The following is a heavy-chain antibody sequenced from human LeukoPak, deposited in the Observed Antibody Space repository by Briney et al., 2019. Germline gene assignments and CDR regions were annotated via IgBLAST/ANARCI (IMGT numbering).Heavy chain of an antibody. D-gene: IGHD3-9*01. V-gene: IGHV3-53*01. J-gene: IGHJ3*02. CDR3: ARANVYYDILTGYYGHAFDI. CDR1: GFTFDDYG. Sequence: GGSLRLSCAASGFTFDDYGMSWVRQAPGKGLEWVSVIYSGGSTYYADSVKGRFTIARDNSKNTLYLQMNSLKAEDTAVYYCARANVYYDILTGYYGHAFDIWGQGTMVTVSS. CDR2: IYSGGST.